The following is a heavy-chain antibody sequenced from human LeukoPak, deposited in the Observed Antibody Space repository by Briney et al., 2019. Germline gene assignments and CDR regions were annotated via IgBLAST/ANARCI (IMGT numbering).Heavy chain of an antibody. CDR2: LYDAGNT. V-gene: IGHV4-39*07. D-gene: IGHD3-10*01. J-gene: IGHJ4*02. CDR3: ARDVTVRGSPYRRYFDF. Sequence: SETLSLTCTVSGASITSSNYYWTWIRQPPGKGLEWIGSLYDAGNTYYNPSLKSRVAISVDTAKKQVSLRLTSLTAADTAVYYCARDVTVRGSPYRRYFDFWGQGSLVAASS. CDR1: GASITSSNYY.